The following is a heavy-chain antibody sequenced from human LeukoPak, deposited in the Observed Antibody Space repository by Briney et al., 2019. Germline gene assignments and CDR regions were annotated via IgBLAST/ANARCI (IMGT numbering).Heavy chain of an antibody. Sequence: SDTLSLTCTVSGRSISTYYWGWIRHPPGKGMEYIGYMYHGGSANYHPSLKSRVTISLDMSKNQFSLKLSSVTAADTAMYYCARGDGAYNYGYYFDYWGEGTLVTVFS. CDR3: ARGDGAYNYGYYFDY. V-gene: IGHV4-59*07. CDR2: MYHGGSA. D-gene: IGHD5-18*01. CDR1: GRSISTYY. J-gene: IGHJ4*02.